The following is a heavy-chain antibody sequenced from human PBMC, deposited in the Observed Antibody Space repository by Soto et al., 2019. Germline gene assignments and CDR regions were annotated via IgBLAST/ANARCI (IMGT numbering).Heavy chain of an antibody. D-gene: IGHD6-6*01. CDR1: GFTFSSYS. CDR2: ISSSSSYI. CDR3: ARGVKQLTTWGWFDP. J-gene: IGHJ5*02. V-gene: IGHV3-21*01. Sequence: EVQLVESGGGLVKPGGSLRLSCAASGFTFSSYSMNWVRQAPGKGLEWVSSISSSSSYIYYADSVKGRFTISRDNAKNSLYLQMNSLRAEDTAVYYCARGVKQLTTWGWFDPWGQGTLVTVSS.